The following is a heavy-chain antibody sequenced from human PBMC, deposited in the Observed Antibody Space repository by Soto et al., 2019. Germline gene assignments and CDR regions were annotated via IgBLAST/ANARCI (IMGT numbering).Heavy chain of an antibody. CDR1: GYTFTNYA. D-gene: IGHD1-7*01. J-gene: IGHJ6*02. Sequence: QVQLVQSGAEVKKPGASVKVSCKASGYTFTNYAVHWVRQAPGQTLEWMGGINADNGNTKNSQNFQGRVTITRDTSASTAYMELSSLRSEDTAVYYCARGPDNWNYNYYYGMDVWGQGTTVTVSS. CDR3: ARGPDNWNYNYYYGMDV. V-gene: IGHV1-3*01. CDR2: INADNGNT.